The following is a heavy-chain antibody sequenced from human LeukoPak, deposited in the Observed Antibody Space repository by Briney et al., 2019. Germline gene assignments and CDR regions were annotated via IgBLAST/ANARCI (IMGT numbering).Heavy chain of an antibody. V-gene: IGHV1-8*02. J-gene: IGHJ4*02. CDR1: GYACCVCH. CDR3: ARGHYGGNRYFDN. D-gene: IGHD4-23*01. Sequence: GPSVRLSCNSSGYACCVCHINWTRHAPGLGLEWVSWIHANSGKAGSAQKFQGRVTLTRDTSTETAFMELSVLTSDDSATYFCARGHYGGNRYFDNWGQGTLVTVSS. CDR2: IHANSGKA.